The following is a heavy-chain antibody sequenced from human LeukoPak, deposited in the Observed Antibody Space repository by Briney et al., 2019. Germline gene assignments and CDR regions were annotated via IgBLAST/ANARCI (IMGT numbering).Heavy chain of an antibody. V-gene: IGHV1-2*04. D-gene: IGHD3-10*01. CDR1: GYTFTGYY. Sequence: ASVKVSCTASGYTFTGYYMHWVRQAPGQGLEWMGWINPNSGGTSYAQKFQGWVTMTRDTSISTAYMELSRLRSDDTAVYYCARGWNYYGSGSYPSKNWFDPWGQGTLVTVSS. CDR2: INPNSGGT. J-gene: IGHJ5*02. CDR3: ARGWNYYGSGSYPSKNWFDP.